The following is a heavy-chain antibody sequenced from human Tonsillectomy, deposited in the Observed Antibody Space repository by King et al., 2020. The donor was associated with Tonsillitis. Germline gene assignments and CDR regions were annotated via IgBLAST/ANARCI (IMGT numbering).Heavy chain of an antibody. D-gene: IGHD2-2*01. CDR2: IYYSGST. Sequence: VQLQESGPGLVKPSETLSLTCTVSGGSISSYYWSWIRQPPGKGLEWIGYIYYSGSTQYNPSLKNRVTISVDTYKKQFSLKLSSVTAADTAGYYCARGAPVYFSRTSFPHEGFYPWGQGTLVTVSS. J-gene: IGHJ5*02. CDR3: ARGAPVYFSRTSFPHEGFYP. V-gene: IGHV4-59*01. CDR1: GGSISSYY.